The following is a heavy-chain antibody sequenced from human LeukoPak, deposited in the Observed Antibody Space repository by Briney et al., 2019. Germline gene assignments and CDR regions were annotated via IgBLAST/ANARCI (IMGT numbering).Heavy chain of an antibody. D-gene: IGHD5-18*01. CDR1: GFTFSGYW. Sequence: GGSLRLSCAASGFTFSGYWMHWVRQAPGKGLVWVSRINRDGSSTGYADSVKGRFTISRDNAKNSLYLQMNSLRAEDTALYYCAKATAMVTNWGQGTLVTVSS. J-gene: IGHJ4*02. V-gene: IGHV3-74*01. CDR3: AKATAMVTN. CDR2: INRDGSST.